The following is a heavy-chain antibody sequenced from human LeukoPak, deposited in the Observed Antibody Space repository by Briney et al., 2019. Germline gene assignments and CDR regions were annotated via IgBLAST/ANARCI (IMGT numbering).Heavy chain of an antibody. D-gene: IGHD3-3*01. CDR2: INHSGST. V-gene: IGHV4-34*01. Sequence: WETLSLTCAVYGGSFSGYYWSWIRQPPGKGLEWIGEINHSGSTNYNPSLKSRVTISVDTSKNQFSLKLSSVTAADTAVYYCAGYYDFWSGYFDYWGQGTLVTVSS. CDR3: AGYYDFWSGYFDY. CDR1: GGSFSGYY. J-gene: IGHJ4*02.